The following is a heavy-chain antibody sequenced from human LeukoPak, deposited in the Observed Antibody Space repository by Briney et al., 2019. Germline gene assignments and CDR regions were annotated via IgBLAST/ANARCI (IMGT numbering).Heavy chain of an antibody. V-gene: IGHV1-2*02. CDR2: INPNSGDT. CDR3: ARGYVWIEMGLGY. J-gene: IGHJ4*02. D-gene: IGHD3/OR15-3a*01. Sequence: GASVKVSCKASGYTFTGYSIYWVRQAPGQGLEWMGGINPNSGDTNFAQKFQGRVTMTRDTSISTAYMELSGLRSDDTAIYYCARGYVWIEMGLGYWGKGTLVTVSS. CDR1: GYTFTGYS.